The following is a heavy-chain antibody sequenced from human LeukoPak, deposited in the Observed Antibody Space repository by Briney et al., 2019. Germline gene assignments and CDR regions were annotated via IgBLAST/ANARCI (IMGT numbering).Heavy chain of an antibody. CDR2: IYYSGST. D-gene: IGHD6-25*01. Sequence: SETLSLTCTVSGGSISSSSYYWGWIRQPPGKGLEWIGSIYYSGSTYYNPSLKSRVTISVDTSKNQFSLKLSSVTAADTAVYYCARVAAGDTVNYWGQGTLVTVSS. CDR1: GGSISSSSYY. J-gene: IGHJ4*02. V-gene: IGHV4-39*07. CDR3: ARVAAGDTVNY.